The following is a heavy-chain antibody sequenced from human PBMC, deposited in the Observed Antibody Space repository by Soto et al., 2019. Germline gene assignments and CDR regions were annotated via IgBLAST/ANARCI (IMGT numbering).Heavy chain of an antibody. V-gene: IGHV4-34*01. J-gene: IGHJ5*02. Sequence: SETLSLPCAVYGGSFSGYYLSWIRQPPGKGLEWIGEINHSGSTNYNPSLKSRVTISVDTSKNQFSLKLSSVTAADTAVYYCARKYGSGSYNWFDPWGQGTLVTVSS. CDR3: ARKYGSGSYNWFDP. CDR2: INHSGST. D-gene: IGHD3-10*01. CDR1: GGSFSGYY.